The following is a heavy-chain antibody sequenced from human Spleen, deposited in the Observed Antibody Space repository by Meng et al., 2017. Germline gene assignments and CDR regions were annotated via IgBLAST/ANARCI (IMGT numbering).Heavy chain of an antibody. CDR2: ISWNSGSI. V-gene: IGHV3-9*01. Sequence: SLKISCAASGFTFDDYAMHWVRQAPGKGLEWVSGISWNSGSIGYADSVKGRFTISRDNAKNSLYLQMNSLRAEDTAVYYCARWYYYDSSGKDDAFDIWGQGTMVTVSS. CDR3: ARWYYYDSSGKDDAFDI. D-gene: IGHD3-22*01. CDR1: GFTFDDYA. J-gene: IGHJ3*02.